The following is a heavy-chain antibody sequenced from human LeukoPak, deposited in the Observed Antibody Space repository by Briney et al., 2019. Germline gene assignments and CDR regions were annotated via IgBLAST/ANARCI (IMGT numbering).Heavy chain of an antibody. V-gene: IGHV4-61*01. CDR3: ARDEGDGYNEDAFDI. Sequence: ETLSLTCTVSGGSVSSGSYYWSWIRQPPGKGLEWIGYIYYSGSTNYNPSLKSRVTISVDKSKNQFSLKLSSVTAADTAVYYCARDEGDGYNEDAFDIWGQGTMVTVSS. CDR2: IYYSGST. CDR1: GGSVSSGSYY. J-gene: IGHJ3*02. D-gene: IGHD5-24*01.